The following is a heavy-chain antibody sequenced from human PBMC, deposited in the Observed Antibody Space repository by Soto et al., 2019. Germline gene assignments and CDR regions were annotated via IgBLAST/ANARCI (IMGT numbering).Heavy chain of an antibody. CDR2: INPNSGGT. V-gene: IGHV1-2*04. J-gene: IGHJ4*02. CDR1: GYTFTGYY. Sequence: ASVKVSCKASGYTFTGYYMHWVRQAPGQGLEWMGWINPNSGGTNYVQKFQGWVTMTRDTSISTAYMELSRLRSDDTAVYYCARAPPNSYYDSSGYFDYWGQGTLVTSPQ. CDR3: ARAPPNSYYDSSGYFDY. D-gene: IGHD3-22*01.